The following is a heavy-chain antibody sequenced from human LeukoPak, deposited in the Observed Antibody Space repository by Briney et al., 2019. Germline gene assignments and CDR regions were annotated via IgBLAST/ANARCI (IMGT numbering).Heavy chain of an antibody. Sequence: GGSLRLSCAASGFTFSSYAMTWVRQTSGKGLDWVSSISASGASTYYADSVKGRFTISRDNSKSTLYLQMNSLRAEDTAVYYCAKGVWYSSAWYYDYWGQGALVTVSS. J-gene: IGHJ4*02. CDR3: AKGVWYSSAWYYDY. CDR2: ISASGAST. V-gene: IGHV3-23*01. D-gene: IGHD6-19*01. CDR1: GFTFSSYA.